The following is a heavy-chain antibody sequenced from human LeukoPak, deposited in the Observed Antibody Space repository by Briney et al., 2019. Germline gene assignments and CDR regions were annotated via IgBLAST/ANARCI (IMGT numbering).Heavy chain of an antibody. CDR2: VSGSGGGS. J-gene: IGHJ3*02. V-gene: IGHV3-23*01. D-gene: IGHD1-14*01. Sequence: GGSLRLSCAAPGFTFSNYAMGWVRQAPGKGLEWVSGVSGSGGGSDYADSVQGRFTISRDNSKYTLYLQMNSLRTEDTAVYYCVKDPGGNHQDTFHIWGQGTMVTVSS. CDR3: VKDPGGNHQDTFHI. CDR1: GFTFSNYA.